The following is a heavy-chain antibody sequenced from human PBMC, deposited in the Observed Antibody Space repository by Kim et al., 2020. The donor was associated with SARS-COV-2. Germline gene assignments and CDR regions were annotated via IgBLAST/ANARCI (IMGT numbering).Heavy chain of an antibody. CDR2: IYHSGST. CDR3: ASAIHYGSGSRFDP. Sequence: SETLSLTCAVSGGSISSGGYSWSWIRQPPGKGLEWIGYIYHSGSTYYNPSLKSRVTISVDRSKNQFSLKLSSVTAADTAVYYCASAIHYGSGSRFDPWGQGTLVTVSS. CDR1: GGSISSGGYS. D-gene: IGHD3-10*01. J-gene: IGHJ5*02. V-gene: IGHV4-30-2*01.